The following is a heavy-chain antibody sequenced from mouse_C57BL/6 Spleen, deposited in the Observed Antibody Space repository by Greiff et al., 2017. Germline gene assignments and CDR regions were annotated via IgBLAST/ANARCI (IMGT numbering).Heavy chain of an antibody. V-gene: IGHV2-2*01. J-gene: IGHJ1*03. CDR3: ARNPSWYFDV. Sequence: VMLVESGPGLVQPSQSLSITCTVSGFSLTSYGVHWVRQSPGKGLEWLGVIWSGGSTDYNAAFISRLSISKDNSKSQVFFKMNSLQADDTAIYYCARNPSWYFDVWGTGTTVTVSS. D-gene: IGHD6-1*01. CDR1: GFSLTSYG. CDR2: IWSGGST.